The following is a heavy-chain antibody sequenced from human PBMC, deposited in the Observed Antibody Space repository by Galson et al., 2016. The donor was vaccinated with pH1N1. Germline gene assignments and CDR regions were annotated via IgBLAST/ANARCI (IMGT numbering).Heavy chain of an antibody. D-gene: IGHD4-17*01. CDR2: VNPGGSTI. CDR1: GYRFTSYW. Sequence: QSGAEVKKPGESLKISCKASGYRFTSYWIAWVRQVPGKGLEWVGVVNPGGSTIRYGPPFQGQVTISSDKSINTAHLQWISLKASYTATYYWARQYDFGDYRGNAFDIWGQETMVIVSS. CDR3: ARQYDFGDYRGNAFDI. V-gene: IGHV5-51*03. J-gene: IGHJ3*02.